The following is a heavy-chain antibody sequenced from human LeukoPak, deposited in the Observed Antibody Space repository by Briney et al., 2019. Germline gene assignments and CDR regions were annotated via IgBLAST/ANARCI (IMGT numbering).Heavy chain of an antibody. V-gene: IGHV4-39*07. Sequence: SETLSLTCTVSGGSISSSSYYWGWIRQPPGKGLEWIGSIYYSGSTYYNPSLKSRVTISVDTSKNQFSLKLNSVTAADTAVYYCARGGSYVRPTDHWGQGTLVTVSS. J-gene: IGHJ4*02. CDR1: GGSISSSSYY. CDR3: ARGGSYVRPTDH. CDR2: IYYSGST. D-gene: IGHD1-26*01.